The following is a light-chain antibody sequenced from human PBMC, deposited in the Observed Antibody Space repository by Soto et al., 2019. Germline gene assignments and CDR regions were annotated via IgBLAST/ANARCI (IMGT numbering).Light chain of an antibody. V-gene: IGLV2-11*01. Sequence: QPVLTQPRSVSGSPGQSVTISCTGTSSDVGAYNYVSWYQQHPGKAPKLMIYHVSKRPSGVPDRFSGSKSGNAASLTISGLQAEDEADYYCCTDAGTYKVFGTGTKVTVL. CDR2: HVS. CDR3: CTDAGTYKV. J-gene: IGLJ1*01. CDR1: SSDVGAYNY.